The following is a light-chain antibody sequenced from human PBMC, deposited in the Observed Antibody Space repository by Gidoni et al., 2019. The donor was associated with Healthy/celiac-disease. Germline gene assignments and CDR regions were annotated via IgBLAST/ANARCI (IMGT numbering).Light chain of an antibody. V-gene: IGKV1-33*01. CDR3: QQYDNLLYT. CDR1: QDISNY. CDR2: DAS. J-gene: IGKJ2*01. Sequence: DLQMTQSPSSLSASVGDRVTITCQASQDISNYLNWYQQKPGKAPKLLIYDASNLETGVPSRFSGSGSGTDFTFTISSLQPEDIATYYCQQYDNLLYTFXXXTKLEIK.